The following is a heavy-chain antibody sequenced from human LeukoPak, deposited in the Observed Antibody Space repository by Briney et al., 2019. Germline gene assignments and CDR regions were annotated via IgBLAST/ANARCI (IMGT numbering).Heavy chain of an antibody. CDR3: ARVGCSGGTCYDY. Sequence: GGSLRLSCAASGFTFSSYSMYWVRQAPGQGLEWVSFISSGSNYIYYIDSVKGRFTISRDNAKNSLYLQMNSLRVEDTAIYYCARVGCSGGTCYDYWGQGTLVTVSS. CDR2: ISSGSNYI. D-gene: IGHD2-15*01. V-gene: IGHV3-21*01. J-gene: IGHJ4*02. CDR1: GFTFSSYS.